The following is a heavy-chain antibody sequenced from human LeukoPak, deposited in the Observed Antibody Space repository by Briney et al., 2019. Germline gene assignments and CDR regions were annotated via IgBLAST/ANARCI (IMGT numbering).Heavy chain of an antibody. CDR1: GFTFSSYA. J-gene: IGHJ4*02. CDR2: ISGSGGST. Sequence: PGGSLRLSCAASGFTFSSYAMSWVRQAPGKGLEWVSAISGSGGSTYYADSVKGRFTISRDNSKNTLYLQMNSLRVEDTAVYYCAKIIEETEHYDFWSGYPPYYFDYWGQGTLVTVSS. V-gene: IGHV3-23*01. D-gene: IGHD3-3*01. CDR3: AKIIEETEHYDFWSGYPPYYFDY.